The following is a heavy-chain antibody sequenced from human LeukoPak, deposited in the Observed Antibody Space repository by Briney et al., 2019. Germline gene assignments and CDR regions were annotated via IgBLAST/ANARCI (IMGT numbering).Heavy chain of an antibody. V-gene: IGHV4-61*02. CDR2: IYTSGST. Sequence: SETLSLTCTVSGGSISSSSYYWSWIRQPAGKGLEWIGRIYTSGSTNYNPSLKSRVTISVDTSKNQFSLKLSSVTAADTAVYYCARDLGGIGQQLILGAFDIWGQGTMVTVSS. CDR1: GGSISSSSYY. D-gene: IGHD6-13*01. J-gene: IGHJ3*02. CDR3: ARDLGGIGQQLILGAFDI.